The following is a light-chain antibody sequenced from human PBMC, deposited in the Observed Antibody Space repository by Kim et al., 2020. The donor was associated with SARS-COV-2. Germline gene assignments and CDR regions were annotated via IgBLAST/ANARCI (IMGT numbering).Light chain of an antibody. J-gene: IGLJ1*01. CDR1: SSDVGSYNR. Sequence: GQSVTISCSGTSSDVGSYNRVSWYQQTPGTAPKLMIYAVDTRPSGVPDRFSGSKSGNTASLTISGLQTEDEADYYCSSYTSSSTSVFGTGTKVTVL. CDR2: AVD. V-gene: IGLV2-18*02. CDR3: SSYTSSSTSV.